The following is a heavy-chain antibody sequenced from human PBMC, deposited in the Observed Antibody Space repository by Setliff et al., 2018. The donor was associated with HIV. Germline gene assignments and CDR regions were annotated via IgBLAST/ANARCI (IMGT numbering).Heavy chain of an antibody. D-gene: IGHD3-22*01. CDR1: GGSISSGSYY. CDR2: IYTSGST. V-gene: IGHV4-61*09. Sequence: KPSETLSLTCTVSGGSISSGSYYWSWIRQPAGKGLEWIGHIYTSGSTNYNPSLKSRVTISVDTSKNQFSLKLSSVTAADAAVYYCASRVYYYDSSGYLREEGFDPWGQGTLVTVSS. CDR3: ASRVYYYDSSGYLREEGFDP. J-gene: IGHJ5*02.